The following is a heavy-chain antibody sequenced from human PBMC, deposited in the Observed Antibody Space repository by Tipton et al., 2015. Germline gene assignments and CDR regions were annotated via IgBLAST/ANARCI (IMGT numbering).Heavy chain of an antibody. CDR1: GFSVSANY. Sequence: SLRLSCVASGFSVSANYMHWVRQAPGKGLEWVSVIYADGSTYYADFVKGRFTISRDNSKNTLYLQMNSLRAEDTAVYYCAREGSSWYFGVYWGQGTLVSVSS. CDR3: AREGSSWYFGVY. V-gene: IGHV3-53*01. D-gene: IGHD6-13*01. CDR2: IYADGST. J-gene: IGHJ4*02.